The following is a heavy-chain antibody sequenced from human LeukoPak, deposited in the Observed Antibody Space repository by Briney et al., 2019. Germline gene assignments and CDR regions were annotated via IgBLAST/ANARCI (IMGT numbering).Heavy chain of an antibody. CDR1: GYTFTSYG. D-gene: IGHD4-11*01. CDR3: ARGKMTTVTTRAFDI. V-gene: IGHV1-18*01. J-gene: IGHJ3*02. CDR2: ISAYNGDT. Sequence: ASVKVSCKASGYTFTSYGICWLRPAPGHGREWMGWISAYNGDTNYAQKVQGRVTMTTDTSTSTAYMELRSLRSDDTAVYYCARGKMTTVTTRAFDIWGQGTMVTVSS.